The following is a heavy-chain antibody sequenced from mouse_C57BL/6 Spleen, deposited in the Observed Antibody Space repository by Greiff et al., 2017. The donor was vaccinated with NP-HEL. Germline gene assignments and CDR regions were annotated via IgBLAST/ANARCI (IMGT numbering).Heavy chain of an antibody. J-gene: IGHJ4*01. V-gene: IGHV2-2*01. CDR1: GFSLTSYG. CDR2: IWSGGST. Sequence: QVQLQQSGPGLVQPSQSLSITCTVSGFSLTSYGVHWVRQSPGKGLEWLGVIWSGGSTDYNAAFISRLSISKDNSKSQVFFKMNSLQADDTAIYYCARRGDYESYYYAMDYWGQVTSVTVSS. D-gene: IGHD2-4*01. CDR3: ARRGDYESYYYAMDY.